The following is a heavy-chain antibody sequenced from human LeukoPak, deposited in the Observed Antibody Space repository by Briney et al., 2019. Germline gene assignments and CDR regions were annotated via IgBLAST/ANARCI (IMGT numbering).Heavy chain of an antibody. CDR3: AKASFMITFGGVIDH. V-gene: IGHV3-30*18. J-gene: IGHJ5*02. D-gene: IGHD3-16*01. CDR1: GFTFSSYG. Sequence: GRSLRLSCAAPGFTFSSYGMHWVRQAPGKGLEWVAVISYDGSNKYYADSVKGRFTISRDNSKNTLYLQMNSLRAEDTAVYYFAKASFMITFGGVIDHWGQGTLVTVSS. CDR2: ISYDGSNK.